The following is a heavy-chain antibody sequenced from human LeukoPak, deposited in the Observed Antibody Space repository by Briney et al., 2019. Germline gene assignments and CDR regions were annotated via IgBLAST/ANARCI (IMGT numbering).Heavy chain of an antibody. J-gene: IGHJ4*02. CDR1: GFTFSTYG. V-gene: IGHV3-30*03. CDR2: ISYDGSNK. CDR3: ARDRGYSYADY. D-gene: IGHD5-24*01. Sequence: QSGGSLRLSCAASGFTFSTYGMHWVRQAPGKGLEWVAVISYDGSNKYDADSVRGRFAISRDNSKNILYLQMNSLRAEDTAVYYCARDRGYSYADYWGQGTLVTVSS.